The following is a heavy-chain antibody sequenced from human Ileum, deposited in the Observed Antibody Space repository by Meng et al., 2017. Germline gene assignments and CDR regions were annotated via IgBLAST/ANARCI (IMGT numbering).Heavy chain of an antibody. CDR1: AGSPSGDY. D-gene: IGHD3-3*01. J-gene: IGHJ4*02. CDR2: INRGGAT. V-gene: IGHV4-34*01. CDR3: AVGPASEWFFDS. Sequence: LHPGGPGLFKPSEPLSLPGDVGAGSPSGDYWSWPRQTPGKGLEWIGEINRGGATNYSPSLRGRATISIDTSKNQFSLNLTSVTAADTAVYYCAVGPASEWFFDSWGQGSLVTVSS.